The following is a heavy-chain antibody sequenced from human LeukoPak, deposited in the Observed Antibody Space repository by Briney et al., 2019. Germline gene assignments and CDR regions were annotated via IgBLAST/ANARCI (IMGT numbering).Heavy chain of an antibody. J-gene: IGHJ4*02. CDR1: GFTFSSSW. CDR2: IKQDGSEK. D-gene: IGHD3-16*01. CDR3: GRDWGLRLGLDY. Sequence: GGSLRLSCAASGFTFSSSWMSWVRQAPGKGLEWVANIKQDGSEKYYVDSVKGRFTISRDNAKNSLYLQMNSLRAEDTAVYYCGRDWGLRLGLDYWGQGTLVTVSS. V-gene: IGHV3-7*01.